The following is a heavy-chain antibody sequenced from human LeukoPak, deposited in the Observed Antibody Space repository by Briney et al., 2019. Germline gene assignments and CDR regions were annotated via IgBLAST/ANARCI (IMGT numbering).Heavy chain of an antibody. D-gene: IGHD1-1*01. CDR3: ARNGWKSLDY. Sequence: GGSLRLSCAASGFTFSNSPMTWVRQAPGKGLGWVSYISSSSSTIYYADSVKGRFTISRDNAKNSLYLQMNSLRDEDTAVYYCARNGWKSLDYWGQGTLVTVSS. J-gene: IGHJ4*02. CDR1: GFTFSNSP. V-gene: IGHV3-48*02. CDR2: ISSSSSTI.